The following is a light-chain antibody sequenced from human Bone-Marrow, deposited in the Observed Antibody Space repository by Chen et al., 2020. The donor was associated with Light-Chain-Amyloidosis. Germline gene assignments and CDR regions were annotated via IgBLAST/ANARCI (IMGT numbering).Light chain of an antibody. V-gene: IGLV3-25*03. CDR2: RDD. CDR3: QSADSSGTYEVI. J-gene: IGLJ2*01. CDR1: DLPTKY. Sequence: SYELTQPPSVSVSPGQTARITCSGDDLPTKYAYWYHQKPGQAPVLVVHRDDERPSGVSGRFSGSSSGTTATVTISGVQAEDEADYHCQSADSSGTYEVIFGGGTKLTVL.